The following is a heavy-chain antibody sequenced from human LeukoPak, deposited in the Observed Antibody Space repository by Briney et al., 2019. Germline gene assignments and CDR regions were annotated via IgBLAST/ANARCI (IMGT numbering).Heavy chain of an antibody. CDR1: VGSFSGYY. V-gene: IGHV4-34*01. CDR2: IHHSGST. Sequence: SETLSLTCAVYVGSFSGYYWSWIRQPPGKGLEWIGEIHHSGSTNYNPSLKSRVTISVDTSKNQFSLKLSSVTAADTAVYYCARDPTLSCSGGSCSHNWFDPWGRGTLVTVSS. CDR3: ARDPTLSCSGGSCSHNWFDP. D-gene: IGHD2-15*01. J-gene: IGHJ5*02.